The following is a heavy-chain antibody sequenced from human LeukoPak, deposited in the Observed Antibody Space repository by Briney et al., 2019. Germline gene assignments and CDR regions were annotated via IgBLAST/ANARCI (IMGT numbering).Heavy chain of an antibody. D-gene: IGHD5-12*01. Sequence: GGSLRLSCAASGFTFSSYSMSWVRQAPGKGLEWVSSISSSSGYIYYADSVKGRFTISRDNAKNSLYLQMNSLRAEDTAVYYCARDWDIPRMDVWGQGTTVTVSS. CDR2: ISSSSGYI. CDR3: ARDWDIPRMDV. J-gene: IGHJ6*02. V-gene: IGHV3-21*01. CDR1: GFTFSSYS.